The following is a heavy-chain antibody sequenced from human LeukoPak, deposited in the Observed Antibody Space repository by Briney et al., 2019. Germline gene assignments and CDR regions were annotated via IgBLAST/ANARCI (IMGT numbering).Heavy chain of an antibody. Sequence: ASVTVSCKASGGTFSSYAISWVRQAPGQGLEWMGGIIPIFGTANYAQKFQGRVTITADESTSTAYMELSSLRSEDAAVYYCASSDYYDSSGYSDDYYYYYGMDVWGQGTTVTVSS. CDR3: ASSDYYDSSGYSDDYYYYYGMDV. CDR2: IIPIFGTA. J-gene: IGHJ6*02. CDR1: GGTFSSYA. D-gene: IGHD3-22*01. V-gene: IGHV1-69*13.